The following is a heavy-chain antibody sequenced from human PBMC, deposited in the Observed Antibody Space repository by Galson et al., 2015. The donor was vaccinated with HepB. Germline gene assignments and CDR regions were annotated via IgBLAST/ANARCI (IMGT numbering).Heavy chain of an antibody. V-gene: IGHV4-61*02. D-gene: IGHD2-2*01. J-gene: IGHJ4*02. Sequence: SLTCTVSGGSISSGSYYWSWIRQPAGKGLEWIGRIYTSGSTNYNPSLKSRVTMSVDTSKNQFSLKLSSVTAADTAVYYCARSEYQLLRTDYWGQGTLVTVSS. CDR3: ARSEYQLLRTDY. CDR1: GGSISSGSYY. CDR2: IYTSGST.